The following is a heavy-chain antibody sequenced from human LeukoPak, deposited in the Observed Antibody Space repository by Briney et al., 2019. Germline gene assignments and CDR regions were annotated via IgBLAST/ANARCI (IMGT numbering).Heavy chain of an antibody. V-gene: IGHV3-23*01. CDR3: VRSMNGRYGFFDY. D-gene: IGHD1-26*01. CDR1: GFTFSTYA. J-gene: IGHJ4*02. Sequence: GGSLRLSCVGTGFTFSTYAMSWVRQAPGKGLEWVSTITSGDRSYYVDSVKGRFPILRDNAKNTVYLQMNSLRAEDTAVYYCVRSMNGRYGFFDYWGQGILVTVSS. CDR2: ITSGDRS.